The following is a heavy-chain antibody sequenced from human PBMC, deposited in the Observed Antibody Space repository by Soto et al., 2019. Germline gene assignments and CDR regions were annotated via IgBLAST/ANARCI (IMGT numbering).Heavy chain of an antibody. Sequence: QLQLQESGPGLVKPSETLSLTCSLSGGSISSTFYYWGWIRQPPGTGLEWIGSIYYSGTTFYTASLKGRDTLSVDPSKNQFSLRLTSVTATDTAVYFCARQKWEQPKWFDPWGQGTLVTVSS. D-gene: IGHD1-26*01. CDR1: GGSISSTFYY. J-gene: IGHJ5*02. V-gene: IGHV4-39*01. CDR2: IYYSGTT. CDR3: ARQKWEQPKWFDP.